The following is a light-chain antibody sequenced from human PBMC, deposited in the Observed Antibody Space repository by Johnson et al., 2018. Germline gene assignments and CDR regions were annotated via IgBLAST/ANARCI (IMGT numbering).Light chain of an antibody. J-gene: IGLJ1*01. CDR2: ENN. CDR3: GTWDSSLSAGKV. CDR1: SSNIGNNY. V-gene: IGLV1-51*02. Sequence: QSVLTQPPSVSAAPGQKVTISCSGSSSNIGNNYVSWYQQLPGTAPKLLIYENNKRPSGIPDRFSGSKSGTSATLGITGLQTGDEAYYYCGTWDSSLSAGKVCGTGTKVTVL.